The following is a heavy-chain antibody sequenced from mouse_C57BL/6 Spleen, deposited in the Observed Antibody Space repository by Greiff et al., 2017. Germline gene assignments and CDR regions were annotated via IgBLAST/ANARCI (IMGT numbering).Heavy chain of an antibody. J-gene: IGHJ3*01. V-gene: IGHV14-1*01. CDR3: TTGGNYAWFAY. Sequence: VQLQQSGAELVRPGASVKLSCTASGFNIKDYYMHWVKQRPEQGLEWIGRIDPEDGATEYAPTIKGKATLTADTSSNAAYLLLSNLTSEDTAVYYCTTGGNYAWFAYWGQGTLVTVSA. CDR2: IDPEDGAT. CDR1: GFNIKDYY. D-gene: IGHD2-1*01.